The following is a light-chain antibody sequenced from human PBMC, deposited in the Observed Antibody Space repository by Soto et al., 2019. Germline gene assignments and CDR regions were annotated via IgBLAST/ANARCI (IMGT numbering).Light chain of an antibody. CDR2: WAS. Sequence: DVVMTQSPDSRAVSLGERATINCKSSQSVLYSSNNKNYLAWYQQKPGQPPKLLIYWASTRESGVPDRFSGSGSGTDFTLTISSLQAEDVPVYYCQQYYSTPRTFGHRTKVEIX. CDR3: QQYYSTPRT. CDR1: QSVLYSSNNKNY. J-gene: IGKJ1*01. V-gene: IGKV4-1*01.